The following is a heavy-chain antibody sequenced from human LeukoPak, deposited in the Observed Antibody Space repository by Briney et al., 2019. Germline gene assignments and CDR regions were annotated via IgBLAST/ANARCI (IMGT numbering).Heavy chain of an antibody. CDR3: TRGYYYDSSGYPDAFDI. V-gene: IGHV3-49*04. J-gene: IGHJ3*02. Sequence: GGSLRLSCTASGFTFGDYAMSWVRQAPWKGLEWVGFIRSKAYGGTTEYAASVKGRFTISRDDSKSIAYLQMNSLKTEDTAVYYCTRGYYYDSSGYPDAFDIWGQGTMVTVSS. D-gene: IGHD3-22*01. CDR2: IRSKAYGGTT. CDR1: GFTFGDYA.